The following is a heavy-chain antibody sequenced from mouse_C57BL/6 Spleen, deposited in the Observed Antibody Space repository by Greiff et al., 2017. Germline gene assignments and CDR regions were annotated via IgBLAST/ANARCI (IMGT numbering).Heavy chain of an antibody. J-gene: IGHJ4*01. D-gene: IGHD2-4*01. CDR3: ARNPIYYDYDGYAMDY. CDR1: GFTFSDYG. CDR2: ISSGSSTI. V-gene: IGHV5-17*01. Sequence: DVKLVESGGGLVKPGGSLKLSCAASGFTFSDYGMHWVRQAPEKGLEWVAYISSGSSTIYYADTVKGRFTISRDNAKNTLFLQMTSLRSEDTAMYYCARNPIYYDYDGYAMDYWGQGTSVTVSS.